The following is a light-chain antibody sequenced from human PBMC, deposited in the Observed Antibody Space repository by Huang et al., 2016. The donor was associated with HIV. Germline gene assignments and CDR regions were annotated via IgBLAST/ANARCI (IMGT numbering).Light chain of an antibody. V-gene: IGKV3-15*01. CDR3: QQYNDWRT. CDR2: GAF. CDR1: QSVSRN. J-gene: IGKJ1*01. Sequence: EIVLTQSPATLSVSPGERATLSCRASQSVSRNLAWYQQKPGRTPRLLIYGAFTRATGIPARFSGSGSGTEFTLTISSLQSEDFAVYYCQQYNDWRTFGQGTKVEIK.